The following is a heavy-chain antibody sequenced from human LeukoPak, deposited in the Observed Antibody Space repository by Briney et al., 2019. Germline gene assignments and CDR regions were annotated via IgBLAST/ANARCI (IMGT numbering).Heavy chain of an antibody. Sequence: GGSLRLSCAASGLTFSSYWVHWVRQAPGKGLVWVSRISTDGSSTSYADSVKGRFTISRDNAKNILYLQMNSLRVEDTAVYYCATSSTSCCDYWGQGTLVTVSS. J-gene: IGHJ4*02. CDR3: ATSSTSCCDY. CDR2: ISTDGSST. D-gene: IGHD2-2*01. CDR1: GLTFSSYW. V-gene: IGHV3-74*01.